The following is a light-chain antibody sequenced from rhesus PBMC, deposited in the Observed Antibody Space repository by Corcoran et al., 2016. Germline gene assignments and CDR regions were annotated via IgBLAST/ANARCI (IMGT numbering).Light chain of an antibody. CDR1: QGITND. Sequence: DIQMTQSPSSLSASVGDRVTITCRATQGITNDLAWYQQKPGETPKRLIYEASILQSGIPSRFSGSGSGTDFTLTISSLQSEDFATYYCQHYYSTPWTFGQGTKVEIK. V-gene: IGKV1-25*01. CDR3: QHYYSTPWT. J-gene: IGKJ1*01. CDR2: EAS.